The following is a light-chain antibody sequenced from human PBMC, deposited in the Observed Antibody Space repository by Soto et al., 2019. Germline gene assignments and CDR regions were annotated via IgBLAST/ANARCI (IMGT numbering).Light chain of an antibody. Sequence: EIVMTQSPATLSVSPGERATLSCRASQSVSSNLAWYQQKPGQAPRPLIYGASTRATGIPARFSGSGSGTEFTLIISSLQSEDFAVYYCQQYNNWPPWTFGQGTKVEIK. V-gene: IGKV3-15*01. CDR1: QSVSSN. CDR3: QQYNNWPPWT. CDR2: GAS. J-gene: IGKJ1*01.